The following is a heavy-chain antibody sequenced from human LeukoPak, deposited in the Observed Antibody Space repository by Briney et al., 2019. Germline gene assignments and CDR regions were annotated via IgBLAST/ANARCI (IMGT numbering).Heavy chain of an antibody. J-gene: IGHJ4*02. Sequence: AGGSLRLSCAASGFTFSSYAMSWVRQAPGKGLEWVSAISGSGGSTYYADSVKGLFTICRDNSKNTLYLQMNSLRAEDTVVYYCAKNGGIYDYVWGSYRYYFDYWGQGTLVTVSS. V-gene: IGHV3-23*01. D-gene: IGHD3-16*02. CDR2: ISGSGGST. CDR1: GFTFSSYA. CDR3: AKNGGIYDYVWGSYRYYFDY.